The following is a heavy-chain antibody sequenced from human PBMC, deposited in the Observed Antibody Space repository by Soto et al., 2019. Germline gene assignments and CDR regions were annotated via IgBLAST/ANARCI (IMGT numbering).Heavy chain of an antibody. V-gene: IGHV4-31*03. J-gene: IGHJ6*02. Sequence: QVQLQESGPGLVKSSQTLSLTCTVSGGSISSDGNYWSWIRQHPGKGLEWIGYIYYSGSTYYNPSLKSRVTISVDTSKNQFSLKLNSVTAADTAVYYCARGRMVRGVIYYYCMDVWGQGTTVTVSS. CDR1: GGSISSDGNY. CDR2: IYYSGST. D-gene: IGHD3-10*01. CDR3: ARGRMVRGVIYYYCMDV.